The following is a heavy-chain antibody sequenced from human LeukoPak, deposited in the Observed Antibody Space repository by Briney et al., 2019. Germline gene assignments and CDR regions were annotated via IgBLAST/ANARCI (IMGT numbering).Heavy chain of an antibody. CDR1: GFTFSSYV. Sequence: GGSLRLSCAASGFTFSSYVMSWVRQAPGKGLEWVSGISGSGGSTYYADSVKGRFTISRDNSKNTLYLQMNSLRAEDTAVYYCAATAMVSFDYWGQGTLVTVSS. D-gene: IGHD5-18*01. J-gene: IGHJ4*02. V-gene: IGHV3-23*01. CDR2: ISGSGGST. CDR3: AATAMVSFDY.